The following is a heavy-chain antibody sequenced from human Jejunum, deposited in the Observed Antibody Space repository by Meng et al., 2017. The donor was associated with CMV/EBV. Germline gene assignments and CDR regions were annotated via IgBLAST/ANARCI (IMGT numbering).Heavy chain of an antibody. Sequence: GFALSARGTGVSWVRHPPGKALEWLGFIDWNDDKYYNTSLKTRLTISKDTSKNQVVLTMTNMDSVDTATYYCARIHGPSGYYDFDYWGQGTLVTVSS. D-gene: IGHD5-12*01. CDR1: GFALSARGTG. CDR3: ARIHGPSGYYDFDY. CDR2: IDWNDDK. J-gene: IGHJ4*02. V-gene: IGHV2-70*20.